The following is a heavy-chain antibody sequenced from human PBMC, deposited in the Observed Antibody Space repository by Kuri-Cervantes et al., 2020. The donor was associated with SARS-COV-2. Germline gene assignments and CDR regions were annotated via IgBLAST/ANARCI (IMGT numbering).Heavy chain of an antibody. CDR2: IDWADDK. Sequence: SGPTLVKPTQTLTLTCTFSGFSLSTSGMCVSWIRQPPGKALEWLALIDWADDKYYSTSLKSRLTISKDTSKSQVVLTMTNMDPVDTATYYCARSTGYSSGSRPYLWYFDLWDRGSLVTVSS. CDR3: ARSTGYSSGSRPYLWYFDL. CDR1: GFSLSTSGMC. V-gene: IGHV2-70*01. J-gene: IGHJ2*01. D-gene: IGHD6-19*01.